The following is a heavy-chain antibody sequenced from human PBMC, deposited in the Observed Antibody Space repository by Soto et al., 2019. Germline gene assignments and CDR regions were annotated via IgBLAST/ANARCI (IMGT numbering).Heavy chain of an antibody. CDR3: AKSGGWQLEDYGYGMDV. J-gene: IGHJ6*02. Sequence: QVQLVQSGAEVKKPGASVKVSCKGSGYTLTNFGISWVRQAPGQGLEWMGWISTYHGITNYAQMVQGRVTMTTDTSTSTAYMELKSLTSDDTAVYYCAKSGGWQLEDYGYGMDVWGQGTTVTVSS. CDR2: ISTYHGIT. CDR1: GYTLTNFG. D-gene: IGHD6-6*01. V-gene: IGHV1-18*01.